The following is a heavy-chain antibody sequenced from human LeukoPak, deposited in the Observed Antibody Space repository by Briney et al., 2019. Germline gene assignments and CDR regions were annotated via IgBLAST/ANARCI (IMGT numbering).Heavy chain of an antibody. J-gene: IGHJ4*02. Sequence: GGSLRLSCAASGFTFSSYAMHWVRQAPGKGLEWVAVISYDGSIKYYADSVKGRFTISRDDAKSTLYLQMNSLRAEDTAVYYCISSSPSFDYWGQGTLVTVSS. CDR2: ISYDGSIK. CDR3: ISSSPSFDY. CDR1: GFTFSSYA. V-gene: IGHV3-30-3*01.